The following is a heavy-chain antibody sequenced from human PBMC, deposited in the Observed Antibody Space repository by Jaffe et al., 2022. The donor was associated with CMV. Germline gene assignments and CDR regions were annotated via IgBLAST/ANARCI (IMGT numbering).Heavy chain of an antibody. CDR3: VRERVFRDTVVAVAMYFDY. J-gene: IGHJ4*02. D-gene: IGHD2-15*01. Sequence: EVQLVESGGGLVQPGGSLRLSCAASGFTFSSYEMNWVRQAPGKGLEWVSYIGSGGSPIYYADSVKGRFTISRDNAKNSLYLQMNRLRDEDTAVYYCVRERVFRDTVVAVAMYFDYWGQGTLVTVSS. CDR1: GFTFSSYE. CDR2: IGSGGSPI. V-gene: IGHV3-48*03.